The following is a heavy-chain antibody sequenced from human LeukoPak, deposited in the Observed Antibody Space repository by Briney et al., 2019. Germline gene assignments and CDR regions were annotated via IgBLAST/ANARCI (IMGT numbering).Heavy chain of an antibody. V-gene: IGHV1-69*06. CDR2: IIPIFGTA. J-gene: IGHJ6*03. CDR1: GGTFSSYA. D-gene: IGHD3-9*01. CDR3: ASEDYDILTGYYSDYYYYYMDV. Sequence: ASVKVSCKASGGTFSSYAISWVRQAPGQGLEWMGGIIPIFGTANYAQKFQGRVTITADKSTSTAYMELSSLRSEDTAVYYCASEDYDILTGYYSDYYYYYMDVWGKGTTVTVSS.